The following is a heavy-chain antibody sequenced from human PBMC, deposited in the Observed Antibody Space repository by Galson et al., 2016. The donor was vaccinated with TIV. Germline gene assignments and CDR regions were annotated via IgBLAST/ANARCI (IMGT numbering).Heavy chain of an antibody. V-gene: IGHV3-33*01. D-gene: IGHD5-24*01. CDR3: ARDPGLNVYNTSPYYFDS. CDR2: IWYDGTNK. J-gene: IGHJ4*02. Sequence: SLRLSCAASGFTFKNFGMHWVRQAPGKGLEWVAVIWYDGTNKFYADSVKGRFTISRDNSKNTLSLQMNSLRAEDTAVYYCARDPGLNVYNTSPYYFDSWGQVTLVTVSS. CDR1: GFTFKNFG.